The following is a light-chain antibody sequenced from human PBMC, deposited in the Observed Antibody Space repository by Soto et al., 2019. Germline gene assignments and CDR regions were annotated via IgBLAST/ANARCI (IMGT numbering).Light chain of an antibody. CDR3: AAWDDSLNGGV. Sequence: QSVLTQPPSASGTPGQRVTISCSGSSSNIGSNTVNWYQQLPGTAPKLLIYSNNQRPSGVPDRFSGSKSGTSASLAISGLQSEDGADYYCAAWDDSLNGGVFGGGTKLTVL. J-gene: IGLJ3*02. CDR1: SSNIGSNT. CDR2: SNN. V-gene: IGLV1-44*01.